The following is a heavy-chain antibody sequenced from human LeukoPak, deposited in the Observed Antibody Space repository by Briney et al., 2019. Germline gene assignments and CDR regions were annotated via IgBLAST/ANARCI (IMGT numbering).Heavy chain of an antibody. V-gene: IGHV4-30-4*01. CDR3: ASMPVLGGYYFDY. CDR1: GVSISSGDYY. CDR2: IYYSGST. D-gene: IGHD2-2*01. Sequence: SQTLSLTCTVSGVSISSGDYYWSWIRQPPGKGLEWIGYIYYSGSTYYNPSLKSRVTISVDTSKNQSSLKLSSVTAADTAVYYCASMPVLGGYYFDYWGQGTLVTVSS. J-gene: IGHJ4*02.